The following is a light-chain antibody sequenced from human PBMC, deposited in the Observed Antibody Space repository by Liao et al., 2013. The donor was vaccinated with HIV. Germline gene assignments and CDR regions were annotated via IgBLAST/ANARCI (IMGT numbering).Light chain of an antibody. V-gene: IGLV3-1*01. J-gene: IGLJ2*01. Sequence: SYELTQPPSVSVSPGQTANITCSGQRLGNKWTSWYQQRPGQSPILVIYDDMKRPSGIPERFSASKSGHTATLTISGAQTLDEADYYCQTWDSRSVVIFGGGTKLTVL. CDR1: RLGNKW. CDR2: DDM. CDR3: QTWDSRSVVI.